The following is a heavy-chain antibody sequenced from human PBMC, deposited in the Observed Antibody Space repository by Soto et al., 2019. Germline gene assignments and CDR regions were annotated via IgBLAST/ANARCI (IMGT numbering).Heavy chain of an antibody. CDR1: GYTFSNYG. D-gene: IGHD1-26*01. J-gene: IGHJ4*02. CDR3: AREDSGGLDY. V-gene: IGHV1-18*01. Sequence: QVQLMQSGVEVKKPGASVKVSCKASGYTFSNYGISWVRQAPGQGLEWMGWFSSYNGDARYAQNLQGRVTMTTDTSTSTAYMELWSLRSDDTAVYYCAREDSGGLDYWGQGTLVTVSS. CDR2: FSSYNGDA.